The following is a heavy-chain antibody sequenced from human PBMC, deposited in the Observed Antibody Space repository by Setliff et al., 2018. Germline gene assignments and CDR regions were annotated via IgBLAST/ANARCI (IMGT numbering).Heavy chain of an antibody. V-gene: IGHV1-18*01. Sequence: GASVKVSCKSSGVTFTDYGITWVRQVPGQGLEWMGWINNYNFNTQYAQKFQGRVTVTTDTSTTTAYMELRSLRADDTAVYYCARINFYVSSGYYYAPELWGQGTTVTVSS. CDR3: ARINFYVSSGYYYAPEL. CDR2: INNYNFNT. CDR1: GVTFTDYG. J-gene: IGHJ4*02. D-gene: IGHD3-22*01.